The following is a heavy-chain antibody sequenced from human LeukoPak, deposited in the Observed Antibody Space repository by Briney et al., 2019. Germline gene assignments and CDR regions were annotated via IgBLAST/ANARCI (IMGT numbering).Heavy chain of an antibody. CDR2: IYYSGST. D-gene: IGHD6-19*01. J-gene: IGHJ4*02. Sequence: SETLSLTCTVSGGSISSYYWSWIRQPPGKGLEWIGYIYYSGSTNYNLSLKSRVTISVDTSKNQFSLKLSSVTAADTAVYYCARVVSGWFLFDYWGQGTLVTVSS. CDR3: ARVVSGWFLFDY. CDR1: GGSISSYY. V-gene: IGHV4-59*01.